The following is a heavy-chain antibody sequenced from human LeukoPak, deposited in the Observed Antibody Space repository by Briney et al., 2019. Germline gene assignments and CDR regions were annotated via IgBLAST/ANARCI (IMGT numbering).Heavy chain of an antibody. Sequence: PGGSLRLSCAASGFTFSDYYMSWIRQAPGKGLEWVSSISSSSSYIYYADSVKGRFTISRDNAKNSLYLQMNSLRAEDTAVYYCARDLGWFGVRQYYFDYWGQGTLVTVSS. V-gene: IGHV3-11*04. J-gene: IGHJ4*02. CDR1: GFTFSDYY. CDR3: ARDLGWFGVRQYYFDY. CDR2: ISSSSSYI. D-gene: IGHD3-10*01.